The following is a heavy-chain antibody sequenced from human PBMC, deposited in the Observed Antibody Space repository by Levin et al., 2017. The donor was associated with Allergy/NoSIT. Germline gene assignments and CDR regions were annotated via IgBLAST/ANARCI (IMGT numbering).Heavy chain of an antibody. V-gene: IGHV1-46*03. Sequence: ASVKVSCKASGYTFTSYYIHWVRQAPGQGLEWMGIINPSAGSTTYAQKFQGRVTMTRDTSTSTVYMELSSLRSDDTAVYYCARARWFGELLSPIDYWGQGTLVTVSS. CDR3: ARARWFGELLSPIDY. D-gene: IGHD3-10*01. J-gene: IGHJ4*02. CDR1: GYTFTSYY. CDR2: INPSAGST.